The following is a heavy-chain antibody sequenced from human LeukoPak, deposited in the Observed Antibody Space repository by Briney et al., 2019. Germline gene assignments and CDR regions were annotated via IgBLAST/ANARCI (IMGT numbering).Heavy chain of an antibody. J-gene: IGHJ4*02. D-gene: IGHD3-22*01. V-gene: IGHV3-30-3*01. CDR1: GFTFSSYA. CDR2: ISYDGSNK. CDR3: ARDGMIVDHYFDY. Sequence: GGSLRLSCAASGFTFSSYAMHWVRQAPGKGLEWVAVISYDGSNKYYADSVKGRFTISRDNSKNTLYLQMNSLRAEDTAVYHCARDGMIVDHYFDYWGQGTLVTVSS.